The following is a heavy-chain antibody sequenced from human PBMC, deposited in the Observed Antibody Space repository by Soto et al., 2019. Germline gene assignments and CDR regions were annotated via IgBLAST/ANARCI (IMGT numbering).Heavy chain of an antibody. Sequence: QVQLVESGGGVVQPGRSLRLSCAASGFTFSSYGMHWVRQAPGKGLEWVAVISYDGSNKYYADSVKGRFTISRDNSKNTLYQQMNSLRAEDTAVYYCAKDVLRYELGGMDVWGQGTTVTVSS. J-gene: IGHJ6*02. CDR1: GFTFSSYG. D-gene: IGHD3-9*01. CDR2: ISYDGSNK. CDR3: AKDVLRYELGGMDV. V-gene: IGHV3-30*18.